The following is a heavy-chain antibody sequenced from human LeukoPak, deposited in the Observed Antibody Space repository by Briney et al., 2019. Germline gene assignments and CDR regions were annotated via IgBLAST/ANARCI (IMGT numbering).Heavy chain of an antibody. D-gene: IGHD5-18*01. CDR1: GGSISSSSYY. Sequence: SETLSLTCTVSGGSISSSSYYWGWIRQPPGKGLEWIGSIYYSGSTYYNPSLKSRVTISVDTSKNQFSLKLSSVTAADTAVYYCARRPLQLWFPRYWGQGTLVTVSS. CDR3: ARRPLQLWFPRY. CDR2: IYYSGST. V-gene: IGHV4-39*07. J-gene: IGHJ4*02.